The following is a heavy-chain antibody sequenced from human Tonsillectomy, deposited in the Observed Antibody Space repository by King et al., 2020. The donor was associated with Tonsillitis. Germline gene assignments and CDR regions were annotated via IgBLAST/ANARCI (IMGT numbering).Heavy chain of an antibody. CDR2: ISGDSSTI. D-gene: IGHD3-3*01. V-gene: IGHV3-48*01. CDR1: GFTFSSYS. J-gene: IGHJ3*02. CDR3: VRSEYYDFWSGYHAFDI. Sequence: VQLVESGGGLEQPGGSLRLSCAASGFTFSSYSMSWVRQTPGKGLEWVSYISGDSSTINYADSVKGRFSISRDNAKNSLYLQMNSLRAEDTAVYYCVRSEYYDFWSGYHAFDIWGQGTMVTVSS.